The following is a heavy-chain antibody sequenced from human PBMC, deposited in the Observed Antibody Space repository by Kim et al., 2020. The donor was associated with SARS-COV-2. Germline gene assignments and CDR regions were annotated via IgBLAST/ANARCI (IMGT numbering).Heavy chain of an antibody. D-gene: IGHD6-6*01. J-gene: IGHJ4*02. Sequence: GRTTDYAAHVKGRFTISRDDSKKTLYLQMNSLKTEDTAVYYCTTDRRSFDHWGQGALVIVSS. CDR3: TTDRRSFDH. CDR2: GRTT. V-gene: IGHV3-15*01.